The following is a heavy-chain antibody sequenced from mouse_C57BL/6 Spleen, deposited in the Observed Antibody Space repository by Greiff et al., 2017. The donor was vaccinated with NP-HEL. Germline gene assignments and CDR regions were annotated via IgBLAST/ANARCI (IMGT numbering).Heavy chain of an antibody. Sequence: EVKLMESGGGLVKPGGSLKLSCAASGFTFSSYAMSWVRQTPEKRLEWVATISDGGSYTYYPDNVQGRFTISRDNANNNLYLQMSHLKSEDTAMYYCARDRGGYGNYVSFDYWGQGTTLTVSS. J-gene: IGHJ2*01. CDR3: ARDRGGYGNYVSFDY. CDR2: ISDGGSYT. CDR1: GFTFSSYA. V-gene: IGHV5-4*01. D-gene: IGHD2-10*02.